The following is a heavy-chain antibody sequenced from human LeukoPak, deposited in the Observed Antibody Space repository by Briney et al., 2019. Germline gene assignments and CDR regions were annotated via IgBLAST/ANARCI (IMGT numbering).Heavy chain of an antibody. V-gene: IGHV1-18*01. CDR1: GYMFSSYG. D-gene: IGHD3-22*01. J-gene: IGHJ5*02. CDR3: AREWSYYDSSGYYPP. Sequence: GASVKVSCKASGYMFSSYGINWVRQAPGKGLEWMGWISGYNGNTNYAQKLQGRVTMTTDTSTSTVYMELRSLRSDDTAVYYCAREWSYYDSSGYYPPWGQGTLVTVSS. CDR2: ISGYNGNT.